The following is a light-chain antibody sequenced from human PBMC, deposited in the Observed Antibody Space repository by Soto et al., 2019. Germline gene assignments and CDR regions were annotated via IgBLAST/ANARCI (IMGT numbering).Light chain of an antibody. J-gene: IGKJ2*01. V-gene: IGKV1-39*01. Sequence: DIQMTQSPSSLSASVGDRVTITCRASQTISTYLNWYQQNPGKAPKLLIYAASTLQSGVPSRFSGSGSGTDFTLTISSQQPEDFATYYCQQSHGIPYTFGQGTKLEIK. CDR1: QTISTY. CDR3: QQSHGIPYT. CDR2: AAS.